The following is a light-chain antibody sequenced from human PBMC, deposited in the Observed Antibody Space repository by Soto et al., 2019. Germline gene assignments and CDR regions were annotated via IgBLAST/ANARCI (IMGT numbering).Light chain of an antibody. V-gene: IGKV3-20*01. CDR2: GAS. CDR3: QQYGSSPLT. Sequence: EIVLTQSPGTLSLSPGERATLSCRASQSVSSSYLAWYQQKPGQAPRLLIYGASSRATGIPDRFSGSGSGTDFTLTISRLXPEXXAVYYCQQYGSSPLTFGGGTKVEIK. CDR1: QSVSSSY. J-gene: IGKJ4*01.